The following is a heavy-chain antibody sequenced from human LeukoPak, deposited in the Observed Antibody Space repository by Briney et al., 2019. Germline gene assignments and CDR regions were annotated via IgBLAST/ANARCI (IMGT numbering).Heavy chain of an antibody. CDR2: IKQDGSEK. J-gene: IGHJ4*02. V-gene: IGHV3-7*01. D-gene: IGHD1-26*01. CDR1: AFTFRSYW. CDR3: ARDGSPFDS. Sequence: GGSLRLSCAASAFTFRSYWMSWVRQAPGKGLEWVAHIKQDGSEKYYVDSVKGRFTISRDNATKSLSLQMSSLRAEDTAVYYCARDGSPFDSWGQGTLVTVSS.